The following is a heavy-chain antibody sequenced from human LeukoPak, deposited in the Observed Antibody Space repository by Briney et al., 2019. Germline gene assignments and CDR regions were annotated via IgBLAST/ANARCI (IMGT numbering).Heavy chain of an antibody. CDR3: ARWFRQLVSAFDI. V-gene: IGHV4-59*01. CDR2: IYYSGST. J-gene: IGHJ3*02. D-gene: IGHD6-13*01. Sequence: PSETLSLTCTVSGGSISSYYWRWIRQPPGKGRVWMGYIYYSGSTNYNPSLKSRVTISVDTSKNQFSLKLSPVTAADTAVYYCARWFRQLVSAFDIWGQGTMVTVSS. CDR1: GGSISSYY.